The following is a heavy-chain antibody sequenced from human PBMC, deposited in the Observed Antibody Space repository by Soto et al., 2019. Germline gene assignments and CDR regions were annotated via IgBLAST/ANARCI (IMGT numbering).Heavy chain of an antibody. V-gene: IGHV3-30*18. CDR1: GFTFSSYG. J-gene: IGHJ4*02. D-gene: IGHD6-13*01. CDR3: AKDEEGAAAGRIDY. CDR2: ISYDGSNN. Sequence: QVQLVESGGGVVQPGRSLRLSCAASGFTFSSYGMHWVRQAPGKGLEWVAVISYDGSNNYYADSVKVRFTISRDNSKNPLDLQMNSLRAEETAVYYCAKDEEGAAAGRIDYWGQGTLVTVSS.